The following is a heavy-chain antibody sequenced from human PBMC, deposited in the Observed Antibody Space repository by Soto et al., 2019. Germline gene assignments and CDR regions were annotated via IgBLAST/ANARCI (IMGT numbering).Heavy chain of an antibody. J-gene: IGHJ6*02. CDR3: TRATYYYDGYVYGMDV. D-gene: IGHD3-22*01. Sequence: SLRLSCAASGFTFSSYAMSWVCQAPGKGLEWVSVIYAGGSTYYADSEKGRFTISGDNFKNTLYLQMNSLRVEDTAIYYCTRATYYYDGYVYGMDVWGQGTTVTVSS. V-gene: IGHV3-23*03. CDR2: IYAGGST. CDR1: GFTFSSYA.